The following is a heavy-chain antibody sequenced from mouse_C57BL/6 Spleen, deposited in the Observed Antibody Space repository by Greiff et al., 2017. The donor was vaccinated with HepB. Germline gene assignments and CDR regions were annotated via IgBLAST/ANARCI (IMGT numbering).Heavy chain of an antibody. V-gene: IGHV1-69*01. CDR3: ARGGYYPFFDY. Sequence: QVQLQQPGAELVMPGASVKLSCKASGYTFTSYWMHWVKQRPGQGLEWIGEIDPSDSYTNYNQKFKGQSTLTVDKSSSTAYMQLSSLTSEDSAVYYCARGGYYPFFDYWGQGTTLTVSS. J-gene: IGHJ2*01. CDR1: GYTFTSYW. D-gene: IGHD2-3*01. CDR2: IDPSDSYT.